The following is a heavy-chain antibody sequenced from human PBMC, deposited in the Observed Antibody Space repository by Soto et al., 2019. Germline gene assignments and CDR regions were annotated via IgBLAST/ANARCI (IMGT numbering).Heavy chain of an antibody. V-gene: IGHV1-2*02. D-gene: IGHD3-3*01. J-gene: IGHJ3*02. CDR1: GYPVTAYY. CDR2: INPATGAG. CDR3: ARGGGVGVAGSAAFDM. Sequence: QLHLVQSGAVVKKPGASVTVSCSASGYPVTAYYMHWVRQAPGRGLEWMGGINPATGAGKYTRTFRGRVTMTGDTSTSSVFMELSGLTSEDTAVFYCARGGGVGVAGSAAFDMWGQGTLVTVSS.